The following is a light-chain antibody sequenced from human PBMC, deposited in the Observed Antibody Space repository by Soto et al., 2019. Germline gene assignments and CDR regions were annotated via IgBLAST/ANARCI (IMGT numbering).Light chain of an antibody. V-gene: IGLV1-40*01. CDR1: DSNIGARYH. Sequence: QAVVTQPPSVSGAPGQRVTISCTGSDSNIGARYHVHWYQQLPGKAPRLIIYGNSNRPSGVPDRFSGSKSGSSASLAISGLQADDEATYYCQSYDSNLSGRVFGEGTKVTVL. CDR3: QSYDSNLSGRV. CDR2: GNS. J-gene: IGLJ3*02.